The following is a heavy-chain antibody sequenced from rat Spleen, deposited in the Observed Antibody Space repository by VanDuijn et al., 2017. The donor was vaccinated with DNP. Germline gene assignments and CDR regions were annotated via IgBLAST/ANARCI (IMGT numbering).Heavy chain of an antibody. V-gene: IGHV5-58*01. CDR3: ATVYYGLFY. D-gene: IGHD1-6*01. J-gene: IGHJ2*01. CDR2: IHTDDGNT. Sequence: EVQLVESGGGLVQPGRSLKLSCAASGFTFNYYWMAWIRQVPGKGLEWIASIHTDDGNTYYPDSVKGRFTISRDSAENTVYLQMDSLRSEDTATYYCATVYYGLFYWGQGVMVTVSS. CDR1: GFTFNYYW.